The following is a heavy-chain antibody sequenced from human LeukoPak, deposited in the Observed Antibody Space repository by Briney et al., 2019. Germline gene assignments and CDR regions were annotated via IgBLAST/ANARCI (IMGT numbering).Heavy chain of an antibody. J-gene: IGHJ4*02. CDR2: ISSSSSYI. D-gene: IGHD2-15*01. CDR3: ARVGYCSGGSCQGFDY. Sequence: PGGSLRLSCAASGFTFSSYSMNWVRQAPGKGLEWVSSISSSSSYIYYADSVKGRFTISRDNAKNSLYLQMNSLRAEDTAVYYCARVGYCSGGSCQGFDYWGQGTLVTVSS. V-gene: IGHV3-21*01. CDR1: GFTFSSYS.